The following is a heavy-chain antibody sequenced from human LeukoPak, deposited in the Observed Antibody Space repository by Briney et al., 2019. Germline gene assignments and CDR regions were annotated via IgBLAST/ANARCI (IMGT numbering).Heavy chain of an antibody. CDR3: ARVGYCSSSDCHAAGWYFDP. Sequence: GGSLRLSCAASGFTFSTYWMSWVRQAPGKGLEWVANMKQEGREKYNVDSVKGRFTISRDNAKNSLYLHMNSLRAEDTAVYYCARVGYCSSSDCHAAGWYFDPWGRGTLVTVSS. CDR2: MKQEGREK. V-gene: IGHV3-7*01. D-gene: IGHD2-2*01. J-gene: IGHJ2*01. CDR1: GFTFSTYW.